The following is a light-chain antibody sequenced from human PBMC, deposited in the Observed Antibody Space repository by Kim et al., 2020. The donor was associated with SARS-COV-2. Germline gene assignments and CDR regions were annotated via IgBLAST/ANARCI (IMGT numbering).Light chain of an antibody. CDR1: QSISSY. Sequence: ASVGDRVTITCRASQSISSYLNLYQQKPGKAPKLLIYAASSLQSGVPSRFSSSGSGTDFTLTISSLQPEDFATYYCQQSYSTPFTFGPGTKVDIK. CDR3: QQSYSTPFT. J-gene: IGKJ3*01. V-gene: IGKV1-39*01. CDR2: AAS.